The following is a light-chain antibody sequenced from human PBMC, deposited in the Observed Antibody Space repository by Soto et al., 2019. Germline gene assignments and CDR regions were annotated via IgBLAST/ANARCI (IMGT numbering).Light chain of an antibody. CDR2: GAS. V-gene: IGKV3-15*01. J-gene: IGKJ2*01. Sequence: EIVMTQSPATLSLSPGERATLSCRASQSVSSSLAWYQQKPGQAPRLLMYGASTRATSVPARFSGSGSGTEFTLTISSLQSEDFAVYYCQQYNKWPPFTFGQGTKVDIK. CDR1: QSVSSS. CDR3: QQYNKWPPFT.